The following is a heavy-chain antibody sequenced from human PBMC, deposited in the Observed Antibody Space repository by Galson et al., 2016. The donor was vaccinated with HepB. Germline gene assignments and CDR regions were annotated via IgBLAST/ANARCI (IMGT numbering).Heavy chain of an antibody. V-gene: IGHV2-70*13. Sequence: PALVKPTQTLTLTCTFSGFSLSTNSGMCVSWIRQPPGKALEWLALIDWGDDKYYSTSLKTRLTISKDTSKNQVVLTVTNMGPMDTATYYCARITYSSSWSWFDPWGQGILVTVSS. CDR3: ARITYSSSWSWFDP. J-gene: IGHJ5*02. CDR1: GFSLSTNSGMC. D-gene: IGHD6-13*01. CDR2: IDWGDDK.